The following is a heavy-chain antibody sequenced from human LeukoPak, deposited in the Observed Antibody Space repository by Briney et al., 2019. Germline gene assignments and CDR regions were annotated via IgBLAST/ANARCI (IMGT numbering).Heavy chain of an antibody. V-gene: IGHV3-21*01. CDR3: ARGYDFWNGYPGY. Sequence: GGSLRLSCAASGFTFSSYSMNWVRQAPGKGLEWVSSVSSSSSYIYYADSVKGRFTISRGNAKNSLYLQMNSLRAEDTAVYYCARGYDFWNGYPGYWGQGTLVTVSS. J-gene: IGHJ4*02. CDR1: GFTFSSYS. CDR2: VSSSSSYI. D-gene: IGHD3-3*01.